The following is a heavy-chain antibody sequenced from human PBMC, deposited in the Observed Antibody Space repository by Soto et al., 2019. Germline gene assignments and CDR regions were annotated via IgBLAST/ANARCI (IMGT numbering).Heavy chain of an antibody. J-gene: IGHJ6*02. CDR2: IWYDGSKK. D-gene: IGHD3-3*01. CDR1: GFTFSSFG. CDR3: ARDASYYSLWSGYYPSRNGMDV. Sequence: QVQVVESGGGVVQPGRSLRLSCAASGFTFSSFGMHWVRQAPGKGLEWVSLIWYDGSKKSYGDSVKGRFTISRDNSRNTVYLQITSLRADETAVYYSARDASYYSLWSGYYPSRNGMDVWGQGTTVTVSS. V-gene: IGHV3-33*01.